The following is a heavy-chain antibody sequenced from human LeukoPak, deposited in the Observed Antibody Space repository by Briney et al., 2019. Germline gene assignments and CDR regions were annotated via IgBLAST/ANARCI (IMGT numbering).Heavy chain of an antibody. CDR2: ISSNGGST. J-gene: IGHJ4*02. D-gene: IGHD6-6*01. CDR3: ARGPRYSSSSYYFDY. CDR1: GFTFSSYA. Sequence: GGSLRLSCAASGFTFSSYAMHWVRQAPGKGLEYVSAISSNGGSTYYANSVKGRFTISRDNSKNTLYLQMGSLRAEDMAVYYCARGPRYSSSSYYFDYRGQGTLVTVSS. V-gene: IGHV3-64*01.